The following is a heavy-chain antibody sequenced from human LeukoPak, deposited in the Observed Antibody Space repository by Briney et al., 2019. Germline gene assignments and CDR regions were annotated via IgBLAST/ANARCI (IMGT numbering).Heavy chain of an antibody. CDR2: INKDGSEK. D-gene: IGHD2-8*02. CDR1: GFTFSSYW. Sequence: GGSLRLSRAASGFTFSSYWMSWVRQTPGKGREWVANINKDGSEKYYMDSVRGRFTISRDNAKNSLSLQMNSLRVEDTAVYYCARELVVGPAEYFQNWGQGTLVTVSS. J-gene: IGHJ1*01. V-gene: IGHV3-7*01. CDR3: ARELVVGPAEYFQN.